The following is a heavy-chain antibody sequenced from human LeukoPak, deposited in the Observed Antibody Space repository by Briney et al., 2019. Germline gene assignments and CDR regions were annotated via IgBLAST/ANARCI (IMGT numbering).Heavy chain of an antibody. V-gene: IGHV3-64*01. CDR3: ARSAMALDY. D-gene: IGHD5-18*01. CDR1: GFTFSSYA. CDR2: ISSNGGST. Sequence: GGSLRLSCAASGFTFSSYAMHWVRQAPGKGLEYVSAISSNGGSTYYANSVKGRFTISRDNSKNTLYLQMGSLRAEDMAVYYCARSAMALDYWGQGTLVTVSS. J-gene: IGHJ4*02.